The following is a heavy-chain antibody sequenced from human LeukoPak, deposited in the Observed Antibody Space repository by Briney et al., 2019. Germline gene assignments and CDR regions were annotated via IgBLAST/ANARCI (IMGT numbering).Heavy chain of an antibody. CDR1: GVSISRFY. CDR3: VQTTGWPGFDY. Sequence: PSETLSLTCTTSGVSISRFYWSWVRQPPGKGLEWIGHIYSGVPTYFNPSLMSRVIISDDTSKNQFSLNLTSVTAADTAMYYCVQTTGWPGFDYWGRGILVTVSS. CDR2: IYSGVPT. D-gene: IGHD1-1*01. V-gene: IGHV4-4*09. J-gene: IGHJ4*02.